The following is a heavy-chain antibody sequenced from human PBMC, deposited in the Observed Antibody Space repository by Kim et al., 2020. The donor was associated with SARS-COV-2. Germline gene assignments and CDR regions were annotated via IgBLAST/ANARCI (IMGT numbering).Heavy chain of an antibody. CDR1: GYTFTGYY. CDR2: INPNSGGT. CDR3: ARSGGGRITMVRGVTSFDP. J-gene: IGHJ5*02. D-gene: IGHD3-10*01. V-gene: IGHV1-2*06. Sequence: ASVKVSCKASGYTFTGYYMHWVRQAPGQGLEWMGRINPNSGGTNYAQKFQGRVTMTRDTSISTAYMELSRLRSDDTAVYYCARSGGGRITMVRGVTSFDPWGQGTLVTVSS.